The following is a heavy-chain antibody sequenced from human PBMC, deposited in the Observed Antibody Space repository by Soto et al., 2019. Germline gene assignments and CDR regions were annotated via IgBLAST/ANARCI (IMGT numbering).Heavy chain of an antibody. V-gene: IGHV1-18*01. CDR2: ISAYNTNT. J-gene: IGHJ4*02. Sequence: QVQLVQSGAEVKKPGASVKVSCKTSGYTFTSYHISWVRQAPGQGLEWMGWISAYNTNTNYAQKFQGRVTMTTDTLTSTASMELRSLRSDDTAGYYCARDTPPTDYWGQGTLVTVSS. CDR1: GYTFTSYH. CDR3: ARDTPPTDY.